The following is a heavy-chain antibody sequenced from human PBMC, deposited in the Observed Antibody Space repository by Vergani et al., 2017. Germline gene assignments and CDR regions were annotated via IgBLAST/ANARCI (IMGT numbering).Heavy chain of an antibody. CDR2: IDPSDSYT. V-gene: IGHV5-10-1*03. Sequence: EVQLVQSGAEVKKPGESLRISCKGSGYSFTSYWISWVRQMPGKGLEWMGRIDPSDSYTNYSPSFQGHVTISADKSISTAYLQWSSLRASDSAMYYCARLYGRDSSGSKYFDYWGQGTLVTVSS. CDR3: ARLYGRDSSGSKYFDY. D-gene: IGHD3-22*01. CDR1: GYSFTSYW. J-gene: IGHJ4*02.